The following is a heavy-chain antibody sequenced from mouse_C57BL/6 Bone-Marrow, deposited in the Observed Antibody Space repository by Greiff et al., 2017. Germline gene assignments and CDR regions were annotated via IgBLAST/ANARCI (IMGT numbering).Heavy chain of an antibody. CDR1: GFTFSDFY. CDR3: ARDAWFAY. V-gene: IGHV7-1*01. J-gene: IGHJ3*01. Sequence: EVKLMDSGGGLVQSGRSLRLSCATSGFTFSDFYMEWVRQAPGKGLEWIAASRNKANDYTTEYSASVKGRFIVSRDTSQSILYLQMNALRAEDTAIYYCARDAWFAYWGQGTLVTVSA. CDR2: SRNKANDYTT.